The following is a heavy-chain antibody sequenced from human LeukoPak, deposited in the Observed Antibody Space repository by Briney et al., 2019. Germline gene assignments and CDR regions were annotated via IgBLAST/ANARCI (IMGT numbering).Heavy chain of an antibody. CDR1: GFTFSSYS. CDR2: ISSSSSTI. V-gene: IGHV3-48*01. D-gene: IGHD4-23*01. CDR3: ARAVGNSGNDY. J-gene: IGHJ4*02. Sequence: RPGGSLRLSCAASGFTFSSYSMNWVRRAPGKGLEWVSYISSSSSTIYYADSVKGRFTISRDNAKNSLYLQMSGLRAEDTAVYYCARAVGNSGNDYWGQGTLVTVSS.